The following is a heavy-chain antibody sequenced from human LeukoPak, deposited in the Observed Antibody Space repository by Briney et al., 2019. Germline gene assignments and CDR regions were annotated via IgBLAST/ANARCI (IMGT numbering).Heavy chain of an antibody. D-gene: IGHD1-1*01. V-gene: IGHV4-38-2*02. CDR1: GYSISSGYY. CDR2: IYHSGST. CDR3: ARGANWAYDAFDI. Sequence: SETLSLTCTVSGYSISSGYYWGWIRQPPGKGLEWIGSIYHSGSTYYNPSLKSRVTISVDTSKNQFSLKLSSVTAADTAVYYCARGANWAYDAFDIWGQGTMVTVSS. J-gene: IGHJ3*02.